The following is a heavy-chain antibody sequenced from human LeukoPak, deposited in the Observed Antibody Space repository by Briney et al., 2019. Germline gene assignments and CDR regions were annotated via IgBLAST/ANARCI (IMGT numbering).Heavy chain of an antibody. CDR2: INPNSGGT. D-gene: IGHD6-6*01. Sequence: ASVKVSCKASGYTFTGYYMHWVRQAPGQGLEWMGWINPNSGGTNYAQKFQGRVTMTRDTSISTAYMELSRLRSDDTAVYYCAREGRSSSSLYYYYYMDVWGKGTTVTVSS. J-gene: IGHJ6*03. CDR3: AREGRSSSSLYYYYYMDV. CDR1: GYTFTGYY. V-gene: IGHV1-2*02.